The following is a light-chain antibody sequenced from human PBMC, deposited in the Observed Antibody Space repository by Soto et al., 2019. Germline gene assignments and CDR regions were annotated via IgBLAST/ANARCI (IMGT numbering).Light chain of an antibody. Sequence: IRMSQSLSSLSTSVGDRVTITCRAGQSIFSSLNWYQQRPGKAPTLLIYAASSLQSGVPSRFRGSGYGTDFALTITSLQPEDFGTYYCQQSYNSPPITFGQGTRLEIK. CDR1: QSIFSS. CDR3: QQSYNSPPIT. J-gene: IGKJ5*01. CDR2: AAS. V-gene: IGKV1-39*01.